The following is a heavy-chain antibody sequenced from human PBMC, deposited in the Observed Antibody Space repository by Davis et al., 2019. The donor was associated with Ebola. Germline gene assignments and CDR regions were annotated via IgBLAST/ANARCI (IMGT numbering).Heavy chain of an antibody. V-gene: IGHV3-11*04. Sequence: PGGSLRLSCAASGFTFSDYYMSWIRQAPGKGLEWVSYISSSGSTLYYADSVKGRFTISRDNAKNSLYLQMNSLRAEDTAVYYCARDPFNPGIAVAGIVDYWGQGTLVTVSS. CDR1: GFTFSDYY. D-gene: IGHD6-19*01. J-gene: IGHJ4*02. CDR2: ISSSGSTL. CDR3: ARDPFNPGIAVAGIVDY.